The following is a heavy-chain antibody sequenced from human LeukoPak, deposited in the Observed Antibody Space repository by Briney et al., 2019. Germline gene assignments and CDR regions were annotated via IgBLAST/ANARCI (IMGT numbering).Heavy chain of an antibody. D-gene: IGHD1-1*01. V-gene: IGHV3-7*01. CDR2: IKQDESEK. CDR1: GFTFSSYW. J-gene: IGHJ4*02. CDR3: ARDKIEGPTKLDY. Sequence: GGSLRLSCAASGFTFSSYWISWVRQAPGKGLEWVAKIKQDESEKYYVDSLKGRFTISRDNAKNSLYLQMNSLRAEDTAVYYCARDKIEGPTKLDYWGQGILVTVSS.